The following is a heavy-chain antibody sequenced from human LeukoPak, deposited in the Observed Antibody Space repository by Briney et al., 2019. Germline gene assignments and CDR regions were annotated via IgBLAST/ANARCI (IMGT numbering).Heavy chain of an antibody. CDR1: GSTVSSNY. V-gene: IGHV3-66*01. CDR3: ARESRLSGAMDV. CDR2: IYSGTNT. Sequence: EGSLRLSCAASGSTVSSNYMSWVRQAPGKGLEWVSVIYSGTNTYYADSVKGRFTISRDISKNTLYLQMNSLRAEDTAVYYCARESRLSGAMDVWGQGTTVTVSS. J-gene: IGHJ6*02.